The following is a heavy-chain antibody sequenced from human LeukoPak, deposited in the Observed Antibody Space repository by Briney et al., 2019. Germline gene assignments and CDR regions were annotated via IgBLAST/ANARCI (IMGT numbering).Heavy chain of an antibody. V-gene: IGHV1-46*01. D-gene: IGHD7-27*01. Sequence: VASVKVSCKASGYTFTSYYIHWVRQAPGQGLEWMGIINCSGGSTSYAQKFQGRVTMTRDTSTSTAYVELSSLRSDDTAVYYCARGGKLGGAFDIWGQGTMVTVSS. CDR3: ARGGKLGGAFDI. J-gene: IGHJ3*02. CDR2: INCSGGST. CDR1: GYTFTSYY.